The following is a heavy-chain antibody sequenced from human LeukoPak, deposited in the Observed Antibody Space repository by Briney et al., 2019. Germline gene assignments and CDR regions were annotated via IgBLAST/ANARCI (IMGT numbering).Heavy chain of an antibody. J-gene: IGHJ3*02. CDR3: ARSSSSWHYDAFDI. CDR2: IIPILGIA. CDR1: GGTFSSYA. D-gene: IGHD6-13*01. Sequence: GASVKVSCKASGGTFSSYAISWVRQAPGQGLEWMGRIIPILGIANYAQKFQGRVTITADKSTSTAYMELSSLRSEDTAVYYCARSSSSWHYDAFDIWGQGTMVTVSS. V-gene: IGHV1-69*04.